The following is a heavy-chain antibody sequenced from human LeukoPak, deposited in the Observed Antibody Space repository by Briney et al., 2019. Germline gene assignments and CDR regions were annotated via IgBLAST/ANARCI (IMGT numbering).Heavy chain of an antibody. D-gene: IGHD3-16*01. CDR3: ARKVGLVSDF. CDR2: TYYRSKWHS. CDR1: GDSVSSNSAA. Sequence: SQTLSLTCAISGDSVSSNSAAWNWIRQSPSRGLEWRGRTYYRSKWHSYYAPSVKSRITINPDTSKNQFSLQLRSVTPEDTAVYYCARKVGLVSDFWGQGTLVTVSS. V-gene: IGHV6-1*01. J-gene: IGHJ4*02.